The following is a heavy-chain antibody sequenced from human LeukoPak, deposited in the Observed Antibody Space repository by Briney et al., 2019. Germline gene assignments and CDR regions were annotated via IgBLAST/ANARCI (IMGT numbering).Heavy chain of an antibody. CDR3: ARDRELRVGGQFDY. CDR1: GFTFSSYA. CDR2: ISYDGSNK. D-gene: IGHD3-10*01. Sequence: HPGRSLRLSCAASGFTFSSYAMHWVRQAPGKGLEWVAVISYDGSNKYYADSVKGRFTISRDNSKNTLYLQMNSLRAEDTAVYYCARDRELRVGGQFDYWGQGTLVTVSS. V-gene: IGHV3-30-3*01. J-gene: IGHJ4*02.